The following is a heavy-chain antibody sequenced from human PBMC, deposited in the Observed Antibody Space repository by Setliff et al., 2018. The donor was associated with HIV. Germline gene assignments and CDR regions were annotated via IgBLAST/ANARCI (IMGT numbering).Heavy chain of an antibody. CDR1: GGSITGHY. J-gene: IGHJ4*02. V-gene: IGHV4-4*08. CDR3: ARVARGGHSSRWYYFDY. CDR2: IYTSGST. D-gene: IGHD6-13*01. Sequence: PSETLSLTCTVSGGSITGHYWSWIRQPPGKGLEWIGHIYTSGSTNYNPSLKSRITISVDTSKNQFSLKVSSVTAADTAVYYCARVARGGHSSRWYYFDYWGQGTLVTVSS.